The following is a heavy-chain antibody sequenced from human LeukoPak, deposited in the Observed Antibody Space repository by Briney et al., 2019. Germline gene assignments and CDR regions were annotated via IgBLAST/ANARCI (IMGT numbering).Heavy chain of an antibody. CDR2: LNGESTLT. J-gene: IGHJ6*03. Sequence: GGSLRLSCAASGFTFSNFAMMWVRQAPGKGLECVSTLNGESTLTYYADSVKGRFTISRDNSKNTLYLQMSNVRPKDTAIYYCARNDAGYHYHIGVWGEGTTVTGPS. V-gene: IGHV3-23*01. CDR1: GFTFSNFA. D-gene: IGHD1-14*01. CDR3: ARNDAGYHYHIGV.